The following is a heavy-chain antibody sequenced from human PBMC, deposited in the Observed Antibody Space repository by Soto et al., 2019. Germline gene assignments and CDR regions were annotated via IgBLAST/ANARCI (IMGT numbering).Heavy chain of an antibody. V-gene: IGHV1-2*02. D-gene: IGHD2-2*01. CDR3: AREEVVPAANWFDP. CDR1: GYTFTGYY. CDR2: INPNSGGT. J-gene: IGHJ5*02. Sequence: ASVKVSCKASGYTFTGYYMHWVRQAPGQGLDWMGWINPNSGGTNYAQKFQGRVTMTRDTSISTAYMELSRLRSDDTAVYYCAREEVVPAANWFDPWGQGTLVTVSS.